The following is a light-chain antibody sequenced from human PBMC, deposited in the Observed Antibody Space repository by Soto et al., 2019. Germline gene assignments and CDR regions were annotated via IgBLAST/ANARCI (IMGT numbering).Light chain of an antibody. CDR1: QSVNSN. CDR3: QQSNNWPKT. J-gene: IGKJ1*01. V-gene: IGKV3-15*01. Sequence: EIVMTQSPATLSVSPGETATLSCRASQSVNSNLAWYQQKPGQAPRLLISDASTRAAGLPARFSGSGSGTEFTLTISSLQSEDFAFYFCQQSNNWPKTCAQGTKVDIK. CDR2: DAS.